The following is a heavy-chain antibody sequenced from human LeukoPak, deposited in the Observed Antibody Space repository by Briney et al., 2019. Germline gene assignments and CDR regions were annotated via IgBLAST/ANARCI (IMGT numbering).Heavy chain of an antibody. D-gene: IGHD3-10*01. CDR2: ISSDGSIT. CDR3: ARHLNYYLDY. V-gene: IGHV3-74*01. J-gene: IGHJ4*02. Sequence: GGSLRLSCEASGFTFSSYWMHWVRQAPGKGLVWVSRISSDGSITGYADSVKGRFTISRDNAKNTLYLQMNSLRAEDTAVYYCARHLNYYLDYWGQGTLVTVSS. CDR1: GFTFSSYW.